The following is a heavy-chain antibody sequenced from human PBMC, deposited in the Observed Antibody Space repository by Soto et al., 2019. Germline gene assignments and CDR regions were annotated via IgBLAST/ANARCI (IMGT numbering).Heavy chain of an antibody. V-gene: IGHV1-18*01. CDR3: ARTYGSGDYFLPFEY. J-gene: IGHJ4*02. CDR1: GYMFNTYG. D-gene: IGHD3-10*01. CDR2: ISFYNGNI. Sequence: QVQLLQSGAEVKKPGASVKVSCKASGYMFNTYGITWVRQAPGQGLEWMGWISFYNGNIDYAQKFEGRVTMTIDTSTSTAYMELKSLTSDDTAVYYCARTYGSGDYFLPFEYWGQGTPVSVSS.